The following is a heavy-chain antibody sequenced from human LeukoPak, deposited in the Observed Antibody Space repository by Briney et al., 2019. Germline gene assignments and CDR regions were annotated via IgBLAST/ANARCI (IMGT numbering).Heavy chain of an antibody. V-gene: IGHV3-11*04. CDR1: GFTFSDYY. J-gene: IGHJ3*02. Sequence: GGSLRLSCAASGFTFSDYYMSWIRQAPGKGLEWVSYISSSGSTIYYADSVKGRFTISRDNAKNSLYLQMNSLRAEDTAVYYCARDFGYYDSSGSNDAFDIWGQGTMATVSS. CDR2: ISSSGSTI. D-gene: IGHD3-22*01. CDR3: ARDFGYYDSSGSNDAFDI.